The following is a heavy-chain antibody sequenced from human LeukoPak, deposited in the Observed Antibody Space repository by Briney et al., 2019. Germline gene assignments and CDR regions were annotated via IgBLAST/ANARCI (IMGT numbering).Heavy chain of an antibody. CDR1: GYSFSNYW. D-gene: IGHD5-12*01. V-gene: IGHV5-51*01. CDR3: ARRTIVATDTGEDYFDY. CDR2: IYPGDSDT. Sequence: GESLKISCKGSGYSFSNYWIVWVRQMPGKGLECMGIIYPGDSDTRYSPSFQGQVTISADKYVRTAYLQWSSLRASDTAMYYCARRTIVATDTGEDYFDYWGQGTLVTVSS. J-gene: IGHJ4*02.